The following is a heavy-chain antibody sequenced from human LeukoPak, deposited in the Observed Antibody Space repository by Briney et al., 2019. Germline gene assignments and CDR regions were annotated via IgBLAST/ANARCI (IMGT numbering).Heavy chain of an antibody. Sequence: GGSLRLSCAASGFAFSTHTMGWGRQAAGKGLEWVSAINGNGDSTFYADSVKGRFTISRDNSKNTLYLQMNSLRAEDTAVYYWASKIRWRYPFDFWGQGTLVTVSS. D-gene: IGHD5-24*01. V-gene: IGHV3-23*01. CDR1: GFAFSTHT. CDR2: INGNGDST. CDR3: ASKIRWRYPFDF. J-gene: IGHJ4*02.